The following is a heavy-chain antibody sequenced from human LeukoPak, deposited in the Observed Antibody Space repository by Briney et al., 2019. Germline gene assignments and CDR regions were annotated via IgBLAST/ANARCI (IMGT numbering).Heavy chain of an antibody. Sequence: GGSLRLSCAASGFTVSNNYMTWVRQAPGKGLEWVSVLYSVGTTYYADSVQGRFSISRDNSKNTVYLQMNSLKVEDTAVYYCARPHPEVVPPAIFGFDIRGQGTMVTVSS. V-gene: IGHV3-66*04. J-gene: IGHJ3*02. CDR1: GFTVSNNY. CDR3: ARPHPEVVPPAIFGFDI. CDR2: LYSVGTT. D-gene: IGHD2-2*01.